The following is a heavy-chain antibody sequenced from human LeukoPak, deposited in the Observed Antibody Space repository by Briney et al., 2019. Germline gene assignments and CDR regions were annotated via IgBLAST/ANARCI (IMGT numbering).Heavy chain of an antibody. CDR1: GGTFSSYA. J-gene: IGHJ6*02. D-gene: IGHD5-18*01. Sequence: SVKVSCKASGGTFSSYAISWVRQALGQGLEWMGGIIPIFGTANYAQKFQGRVTITADESTSTAYMKLSSLRSEDTAVYYCARDQGSYGNYYGMDVWGQGTTVTVSS. CDR3: ARDQGSYGNYYGMDV. V-gene: IGHV1-69*13. CDR2: IIPIFGTA.